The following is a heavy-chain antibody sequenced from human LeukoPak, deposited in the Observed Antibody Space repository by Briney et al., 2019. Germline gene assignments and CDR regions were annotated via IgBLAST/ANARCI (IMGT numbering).Heavy chain of an antibody. V-gene: IGHV3-72*01. J-gene: IGHJ3*01. Sequence: QTGGSLRLSCAASGFSFSDYYMDWVRQAPVKGLEWVGRSRNKANRYTTEYAASVKGRFTISRDDSKNSLYLQMNSLKTEDTAVFYCARAGYCSGGSCYDAFHVWGRGTMVTVSS. CDR1: GFSFSDYY. CDR3: ARAGYCSGGSCYDAFHV. D-gene: IGHD2-15*01. CDR2: SRNKANRYTT.